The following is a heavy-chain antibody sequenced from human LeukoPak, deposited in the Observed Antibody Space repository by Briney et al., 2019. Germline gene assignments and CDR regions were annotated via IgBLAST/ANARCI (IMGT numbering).Heavy chain of an antibody. V-gene: IGHV3-30*02. J-gene: IGHJ4*02. CDR1: GFTFSSYG. CDR3: ARDITETQKFDY. Sequence: GGSLRLSCAASGFTFSSYGMHWVRQAPGKGLEWVAFIRYDGSNKYYADSVKGRFTISRDNSKNTLYLQMNSLRAEDTAVYYCARDITETQKFDYWGQGTLVTVSS. D-gene: IGHD4-17*01. CDR2: IRYDGSNK.